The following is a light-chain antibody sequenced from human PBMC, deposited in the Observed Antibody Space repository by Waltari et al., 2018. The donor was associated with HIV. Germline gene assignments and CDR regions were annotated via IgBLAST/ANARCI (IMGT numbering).Light chain of an antibody. J-gene: IGLJ2*01. CDR1: NIGSKN. Sequence: SYVLTQPPSGSVAPGKTARITCGGNNIGSKNVPWYQQKPGQAPGLVIYYDSDRPSGIPERFSGSNSGNTASLTISRVEAGDEADYYCQVWDSSSDHVVFGGGTKLTVL. CDR2: YDS. CDR3: QVWDSSSDHVV. V-gene: IGLV3-21*04.